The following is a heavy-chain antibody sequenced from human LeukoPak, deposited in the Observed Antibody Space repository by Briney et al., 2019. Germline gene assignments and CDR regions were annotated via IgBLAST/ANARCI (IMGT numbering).Heavy chain of an antibody. J-gene: IGHJ4*02. CDR1: GFTFSSYW. D-gene: IGHD5-18*01. CDR2: IKQDGSEK. Sequence: GGSLRLSCAATGFTFSSYWMSWVRQAPGKGLEWVANIKQDGSEKYYVDSVKGRFTISRDNAKNSLYLQMNSLRAEDTAVYYCARDQEYSSFDYWGQGTLVTVSS. V-gene: IGHV3-7*01. CDR3: ARDQEYSSFDY.